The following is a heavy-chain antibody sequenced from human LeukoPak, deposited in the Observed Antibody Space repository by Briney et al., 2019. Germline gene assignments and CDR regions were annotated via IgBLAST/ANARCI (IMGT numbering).Heavy chain of an antibody. J-gene: IGHJ4*02. CDR1: GFTFSSYG. Sequence: PGGSLRLSCAASGFTFSSYGMHWVRQAPGKGLEWVAFIRYDGSNKYYADSVKGRFTISRDNSKNTLYLQMNSLRAEDTAVYYCATPRRSGSYSFDYWGQGTLVTVSS. V-gene: IGHV3-30*02. D-gene: IGHD1-26*01. CDR2: IRYDGSNK. CDR3: ATPRRSGSYSFDY.